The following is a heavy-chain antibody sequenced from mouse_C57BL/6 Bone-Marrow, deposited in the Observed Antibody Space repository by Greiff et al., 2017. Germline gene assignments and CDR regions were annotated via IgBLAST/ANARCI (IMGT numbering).Heavy chain of an antibody. D-gene: IGHD1-1*01. CDR1: GYTFTSYW. Sequence: QVQLQQPGAELVKPGASVKMSCKASGYTFTSYWITWVKQRPGQGLEWIGDIYPGSGSTNYNEKFKSKATLTVDTSSSTAYMQLSSLTSEDSAVYYCAGGYGSSSYYAMDYWGQGTSVTVSS. CDR3: AGGYGSSSYYAMDY. CDR2: IYPGSGST. V-gene: IGHV1-55*01. J-gene: IGHJ4*01.